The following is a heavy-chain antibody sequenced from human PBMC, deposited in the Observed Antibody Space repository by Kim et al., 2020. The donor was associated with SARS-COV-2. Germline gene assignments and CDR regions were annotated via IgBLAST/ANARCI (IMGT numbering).Heavy chain of an antibody. CDR1: GFTFSTYA. CDR2: LSDDGSNK. D-gene: IGHD5-18*01. V-gene: IGHV3-30*18. J-gene: IGHJ4*02. Sequence: GGSLRLSCAASGFTFSTYAMHWVRQAPGKRLEWVAALSDDGSNKYYADSVKGRFTISRDNSKNTLYLQMNSLRAEYTSLYYCAKGAFSYGTIDYWGQGTLVTVSS. CDR3: AKGAFSYGTIDY.